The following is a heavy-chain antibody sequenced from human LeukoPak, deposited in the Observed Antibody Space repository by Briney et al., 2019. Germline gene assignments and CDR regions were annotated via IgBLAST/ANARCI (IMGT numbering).Heavy chain of an antibody. J-gene: IGHJ4*02. CDR1: GFTSSSYS. Sequence: AGGSLRLSCAASGFTSSSYSMNWVRQAPGKGLEWVSFVSSSSSYIYYADSVKSRFTISRDNAKNSLYLQMNSLRAEDTAVYYCARDSPEWELPLFSWGQGTLVTVSS. CDR3: ARDSPEWELPLFS. CDR2: VSSSSSYI. V-gene: IGHV3-21*01. D-gene: IGHD1-26*01.